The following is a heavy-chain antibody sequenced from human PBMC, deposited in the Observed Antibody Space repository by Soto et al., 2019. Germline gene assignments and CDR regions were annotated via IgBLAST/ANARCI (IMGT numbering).Heavy chain of an antibody. Sequence: QVQLQQWGAGLLKPSETLSLTCAVYGGSFSGYYWSWIRQPPGKGLEWIGEINHSGSTNYNPSLKSRVTISVDTSKNQFSLKLSSVTAADTAVYYCARGREAKPATTHFDYWGQGTLVTVSS. CDR2: INHSGST. CDR3: ARGREAKPATTHFDY. J-gene: IGHJ4*02. D-gene: IGHD1-7*01. V-gene: IGHV4-34*01. CDR1: GGSFSGYY.